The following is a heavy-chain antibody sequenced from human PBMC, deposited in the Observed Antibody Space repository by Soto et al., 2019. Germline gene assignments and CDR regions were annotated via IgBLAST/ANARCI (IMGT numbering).Heavy chain of an antibody. CDR3: ARYPGIAAAWEEHLFYYYYMDV. V-gene: IGHV4-39*07. Sequence: SETLSLTCTVSGGSISSSSYYWGWIRQPPGKGLEWIGDIYHSGSTNYNPSLKSRVTISVDTSKNQFSLKLSSVTAADTAVYYCARYPGIAAAWEEHLFYYYYMDVWGKGTTVTVSS. CDR1: GGSISSSSYY. D-gene: IGHD6-13*01. J-gene: IGHJ6*03. CDR2: IYHSGST.